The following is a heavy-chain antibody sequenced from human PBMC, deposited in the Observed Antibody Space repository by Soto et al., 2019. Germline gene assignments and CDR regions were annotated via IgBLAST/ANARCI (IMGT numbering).Heavy chain of an antibody. CDR2: IYATGTT. CDR1: GASISGFY. V-gene: IGHV4-4*07. CDR3: VRYGTKTLRDWFDP. J-gene: IGHJ5*02. Sequence: SETLSLTCTVSGASISGFYWSWIRKSAGKGLEWIGRIYATGTTDYIPSLKSRVMLSVATSKKQFSLKLRAVTAADTAVYYCVRYGTKTLRDWFDPWGQGISVTVSS. D-gene: IGHD1-1*01.